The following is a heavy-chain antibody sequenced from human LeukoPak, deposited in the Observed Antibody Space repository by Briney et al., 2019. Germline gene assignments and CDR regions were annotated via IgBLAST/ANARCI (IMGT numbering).Heavy chain of an antibody. J-gene: IGHJ4*02. CDR3: ARGTLYSGWSYYFDY. CDR1: GGSISTYF. CDR2: IKTTGST. V-gene: IGHV4-4*07. Sequence: SETLSLTCTVSGGSISTYFWSWIRQPAGKGLEWIGRIKTTGSTNYNPSLKSRVTMSVDTSKNQFSLKLSSVTAADTAMYYCARGTLYSGWSYYFDYWGQGSQVTVSS. D-gene: IGHD6-19*01.